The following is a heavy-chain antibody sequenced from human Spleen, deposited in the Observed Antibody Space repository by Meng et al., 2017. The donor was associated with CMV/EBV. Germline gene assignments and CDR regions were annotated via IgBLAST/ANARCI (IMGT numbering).Heavy chain of an antibody. CDR3: TRVRVLYYYDSSGYYSFFDY. Sequence: GESLKISCAASGFAFNTYTMNWVRQAPGKGLEWVGFIRSKAYGGTTEYAASVKGRFTISRDDSKSIAYLQMNSLKTEDTAVYYCTRVRVLYYYDSSGYYSFFDYWGQGTLVTVSS. J-gene: IGHJ4*02. V-gene: IGHV3-49*04. CDR2: IRSKAYGGTT. CDR1: GFAFNTYT. D-gene: IGHD3-22*01.